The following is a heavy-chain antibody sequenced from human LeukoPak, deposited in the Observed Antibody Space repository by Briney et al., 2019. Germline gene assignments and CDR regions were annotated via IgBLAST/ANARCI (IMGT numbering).Heavy chain of an antibody. CDR1: GGSISSGGYS. CDR3: ARAAAGTFDY. D-gene: IGHD6-13*01. V-gene: IGHV4-30-2*01. J-gene: IGHJ4*02. CDR2: IYHSGST. Sequence: SQTLSLTCAVSGGSISSGGYSWSWIRQPPGKGLEWIGYIYHSGSTYYNPSLKSRVTISVDRSKNQFSLKLSPVTAADTAVYYCARAAAGTFDYWGQGTLVSVSS.